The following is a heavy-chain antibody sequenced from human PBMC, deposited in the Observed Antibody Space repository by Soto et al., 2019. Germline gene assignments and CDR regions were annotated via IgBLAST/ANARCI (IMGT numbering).Heavy chain of an antibody. CDR3: ARRYAGNFDY. J-gene: IGHJ4*02. D-gene: IGHD2-8*01. CDR1: GGSISSYY. CDR2: IYYSGST. V-gene: IGHV4-59*01. Sequence: QVQLQESGPGLVKPSETLSLTRTVSGGSISSYYWSWIRQPPGKGLEWIGYIYYSGSTNYNPSLKSRVTISVDTSKNQFSLKLSSVTAADTAVYYCARRYAGNFDYWGQGTLVTVSS.